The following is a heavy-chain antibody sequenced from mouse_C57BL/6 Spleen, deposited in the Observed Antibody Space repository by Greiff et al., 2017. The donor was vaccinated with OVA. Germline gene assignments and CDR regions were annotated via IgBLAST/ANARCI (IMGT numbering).Heavy chain of an antibody. Sequence: VQLQQSGPELVKPGASVKIPCKASGYTFTDYNMDWVKQSHGKSLEWIGDINPNNGGTIYNQKFKGKATLTVDKSSSTAYMELRSLTSEDTAVYYCALYYYGSSPWFAYWGQGTLVTVSA. D-gene: IGHD1-1*01. V-gene: IGHV1-18*01. J-gene: IGHJ3*01. CDR2: INPNNGGT. CDR1: GYTFTDYN. CDR3: ALYYYGSSPWFAY.